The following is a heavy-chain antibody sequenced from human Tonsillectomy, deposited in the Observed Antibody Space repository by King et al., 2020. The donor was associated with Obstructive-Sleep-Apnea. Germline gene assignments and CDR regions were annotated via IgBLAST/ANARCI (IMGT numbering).Heavy chain of an antibody. CDR3: ARVPYITGWSGWFDP. Sequence: QLQESGPGLVKPSETLSLTCTVSGGSISSSSYYWGWLRQPPGKGLEWIGSIYYSGCTHYNPSLQSRVTISIDTSKNQFSLKLSSVTAADTAVYYCARVPYITGWSGWFDPWGQGTLVTVSS. CDR1: GGSISSSSYY. V-gene: IGHV4-39*07. D-gene: IGHD6-19*01. J-gene: IGHJ5*02. CDR2: IYYSGCT.